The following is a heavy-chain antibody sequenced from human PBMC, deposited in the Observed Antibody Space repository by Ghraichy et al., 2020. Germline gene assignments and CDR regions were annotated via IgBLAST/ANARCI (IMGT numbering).Heavy chain of an antibody. V-gene: IGHV4-34*01. CDR3: ARGAEGYDFWSGYYPNWFDP. Sequence: SETLSLTCAVYGGSFSGYYWSWIRQPPGKGLEWIGEINHSGSTNYNPSLKSRVTISVDTSKNQFSLKLSSVTAADTAVYYCARGAEGYDFWSGYYPNWFDPWGQGTLVTVSS. CDR1: GGSFSGYY. CDR2: INHSGST. D-gene: IGHD3-3*01. J-gene: IGHJ5*02.